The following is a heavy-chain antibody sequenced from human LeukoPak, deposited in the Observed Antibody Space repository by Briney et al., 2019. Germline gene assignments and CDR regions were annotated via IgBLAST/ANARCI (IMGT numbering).Heavy chain of an antibody. CDR3: ASYDILTGPYYGMDV. CDR2: IYYSGST. J-gene: IGHJ6*02. D-gene: IGHD3-9*01. Sequence: PSETLSLTCTVSGGSISGSSYYWGWIRQPPGKGLEWIGSIYYSGSTYYNPSLKSRVTIPVDTSKNQFSLKLSSVTAADTAVYYCASYDILTGPYYGMDVWGQGTTVTVSS. CDR1: GGSISGSSYY. V-gene: IGHV4-39*01.